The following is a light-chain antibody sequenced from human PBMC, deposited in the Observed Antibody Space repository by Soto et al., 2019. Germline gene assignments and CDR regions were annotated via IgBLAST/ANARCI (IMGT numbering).Light chain of an antibody. Sequence: DIQITQSPSTLSASVGDRVIITCRASQSISSWLAWYQQKPGKAPKLLIYDVSSLESGVTSRFSGSGSGTEFTLTISSLQPDDFATYYCQQYNSYPLTFGGGTKVDIK. CDR2: DVS. CDR1: QSISSW. CDR3: QQYNSYPLT. J-gene: IGKJ4*01. V-gene: IGKV1-5*01.